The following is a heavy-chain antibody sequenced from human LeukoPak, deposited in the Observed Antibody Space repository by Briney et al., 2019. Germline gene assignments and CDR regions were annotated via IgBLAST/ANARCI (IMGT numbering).Heavy chain of an antibody. V-gene: IGHV4-59*01. CDR2: IYYSGST. Sequence: PSETLSLTCTVSGGSFSSYYWSWIRQPPGKGLEWIGYIYYSGSTDYNPSLKSRLTISVETSKNQFSLNLSSVTAADTAVYYCARGRLARSPYFDYWGQGTLVTVSS. J-gene: IGHJ4*02. CDR3: ARGRLARSPYFDY. D-gene: IGHD6-19*01. CDR1: GGSFSSYY.